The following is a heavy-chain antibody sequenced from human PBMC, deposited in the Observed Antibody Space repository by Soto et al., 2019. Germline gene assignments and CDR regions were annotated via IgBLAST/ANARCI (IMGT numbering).Heavy chain of an antibody. Sequence: EVQLVESGGGLVQPGGSLKLSCAASGFTFSGSTIHWVRQTSGKGLEWVGRIPSKTNTYATAYAASVKGRFTISRDDSKNTAYLQMASLKTEDTAVYYCTRQPLDVPVASAIDYWGQGTLVTVSS. J-gene: IGHJ4*02. V-gene: IGHV3-73*02. CDR3: TRQPLDVPVASAIDY. CDR2: IPSKTNTYAT. CDR1: GFTFSGST. D-gene: IGHD6-19*01.